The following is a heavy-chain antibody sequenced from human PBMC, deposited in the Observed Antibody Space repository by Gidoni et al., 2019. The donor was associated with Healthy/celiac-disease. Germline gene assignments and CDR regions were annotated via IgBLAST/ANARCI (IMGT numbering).Heavy chain of an antibody. CDR2: IYTSGST. CDR1: GGSISRGSYY. CDR3: ARAGPGYSSSWYDY. Sequence: QVQLQESGPGLVKPSQTLSLTCTVSGGSISRGSYYWSWIRQPAGKGLEWIGRIYTSGSTNYNPSLKSRVTISVDTSKNQFSLKLSSVTAADTAVYYCARAGPGYSSSWYDYWGQGTLVTVSS. J-gene: IGHJ4*02. D-gene: IGHD6-13*01. V-gene: IGHV4-61*02.